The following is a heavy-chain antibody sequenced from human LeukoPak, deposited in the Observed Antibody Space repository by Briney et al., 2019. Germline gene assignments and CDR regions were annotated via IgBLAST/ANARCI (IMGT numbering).Heavy chain of an antibody. V-gene: IGHV4-59*08. J-gene: IGHJ4*02. CDR3: ARHSSGWYGGVYYFDY. CDR2: IYYSGST. Sequence: SETLSLTCTVSGGSISSYYWSWIRQPPGKGLEWIGYIYYSGSTNYKPSLMSRVSISVDTSKNQFSLKLSSVTAADTAVYYCARHSSGWYGGVYYFDYWGQGILVTVSS. D-gene: IGHD6-19*01. CDR1: GGSISSYY.